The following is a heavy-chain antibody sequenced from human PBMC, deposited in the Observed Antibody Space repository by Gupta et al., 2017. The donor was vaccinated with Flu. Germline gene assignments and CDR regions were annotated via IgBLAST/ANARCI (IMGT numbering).Heavy chain of an antibody. J-gene: IGHJ6*02. CDR1: GFTFGDYA. D-gene: IGHD2-2*01. V-gene: IGHV3-49*04. CDR3: TRSVVVVPGDYYYYGMDV. CDR2: IRSKAYGGTT. Sequence: EVQLVESGGGLVQPGRSLRLSCTASGFTFGDYAMSWVRQAPGKGLEWVGFIRSKAYGGTTEYAASVKGRFTISRDDSKSIAYLQMNSLKTEDTAVYYCTRSVVVVPGDYYYYGMDVWGQGTTVTVSS.